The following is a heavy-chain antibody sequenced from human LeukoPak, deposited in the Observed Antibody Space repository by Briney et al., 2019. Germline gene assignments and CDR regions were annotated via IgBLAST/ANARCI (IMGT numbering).Heavy chain of an antibody. CDR2: IYPGDSDT. CDR1: GYSFTSYW. V-gene: IGHV5-51*01. CDR3: ASVSIAVAGRYYFDY. Sequence: GESLKISCKGSGYSFTSYWIGWVRQMPGKGLEWMGIIYPGDSDTRYSPSFQGQVTISADKSISTAYLQWSSLKASDTAMYYCASVSIAVAGRYYFDYWGPGTLVTVSS. J-gene: IGHJ4*02. D-gene: IGHD6-19*01.